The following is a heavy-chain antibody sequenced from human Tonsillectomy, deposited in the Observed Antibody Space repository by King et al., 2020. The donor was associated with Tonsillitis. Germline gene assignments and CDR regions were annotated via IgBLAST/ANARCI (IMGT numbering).Heavy chain of an antibody. CDR3: AIDCCDSSGWYGYYYYYGMDV. J-gene: IGHJ6*02. Sequence: VQLVESGAEVKKPGSSVKVSCKASGGTFSSYAISWVRQAPGKGLEWMGMIIPILGIANYAQKFKGRVTITADKSTSTAYMELSSLRSEDTAVYYCAIDCCDSSGWYGYYYYYGMDVWGQGTPVTVSS. CDR2: IIPILGIA. D-gene: IGHD6-19*01. V-gene: IGHV1-69*09. CDR1: GGTFSSYA.